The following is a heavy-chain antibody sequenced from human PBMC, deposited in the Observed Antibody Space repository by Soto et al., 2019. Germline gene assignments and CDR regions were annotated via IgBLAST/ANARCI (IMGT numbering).Heavy chain of an antibody. D-gene: IGHD4-17*01. CDR3: ARDHVPSTTVTTGPSDY. V-gene: IGHV1-18*01. CDR2: ISAYNGNT. Sequence: QVQLVQSGAEVKKPGASVKVSCKASGYTFTSYGISWVQQAPGQGLEWMGWISAYNGNTNYAQKLQGRVTMTTDTSTSTAYMELRSLRSDDTAVYYCARDHVPSTTVTTGPSDYWGQGTLVTVSS. CDR1: GYTFTSYG. J-gene: IGHJ4*02.